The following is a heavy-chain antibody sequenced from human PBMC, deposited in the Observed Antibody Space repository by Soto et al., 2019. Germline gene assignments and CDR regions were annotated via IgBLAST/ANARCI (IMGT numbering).Heavy chain of an antibody. D-gene: IGHD2-15*01. CDR3: TTLCGSCYYDFDY. J-gene: IGHJ4*02. V-gene: IGHV3-15*07. CDR2: IKSKTDGGTT. Sequence: SVSNAWMNWVRQAPGKGLEWVGRIKSKTDGGTTDYAAPVKGRFTISRDDSKNTLYLQMNSLKTEDTAVYYCTTLCGSCYYDFDYWGQGTLVTVSS. CDR1: SVSNAW.